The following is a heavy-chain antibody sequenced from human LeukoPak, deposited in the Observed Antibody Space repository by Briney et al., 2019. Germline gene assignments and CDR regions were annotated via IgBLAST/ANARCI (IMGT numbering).Heavy chain of an antibody. V-gene: IGHV1-2*02. D-gene: IGHD2-2*01. CDR3: ARDPPTYCSSTSCYYYGMDV. CDR2: INPNSGGT. CDR1: GYTFTSYD. J-gene: IGHJ6*02. Sequence: GASVKVSCKASGYTFTSYDINWVRQAPGQGLEWMGWINPNSGGTNYAQKFQGRVTMTRDTSISTAYMELSRLRSDDTAVYYCARDPPTYCSSTSCYYYGMDVWGQGTTVTVSS.